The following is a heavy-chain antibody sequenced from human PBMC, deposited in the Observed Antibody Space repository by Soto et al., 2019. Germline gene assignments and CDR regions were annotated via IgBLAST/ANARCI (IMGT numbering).Heavy chain of an antibody. J-gene: IGHJ4*02. CDR3: ARDQAVSTVSGAHYFDS. V-gene: IGHV1-18*01. Sequence: QVQLVQSGTEVKKPGASVKVTCKPSGYSFTSFGISWMRQAPGQGLEWLGWVSPYNGNTYSAQSLQGRLTMTTDTARGTVYMELTGLTVNGTAIDYRARDQAVSTVSGAHYFDSWGQVTVVAVS. D-gene: IGHD6-19*01. CDR1: GYSFTSFG. CDR2: VSPYNGNT.